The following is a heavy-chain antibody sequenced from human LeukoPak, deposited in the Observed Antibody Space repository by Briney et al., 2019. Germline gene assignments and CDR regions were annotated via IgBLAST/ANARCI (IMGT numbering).Heavy chain of an antibody. D-gene: IGHD6-13*01. CDR3: ARGGFRGSSSWYQLSY. Sequence: GGSLRLSCAASGFTVSSNYMSWVRQAPGKGLEWVSVIYSCGSTYYADSVKGRFTISRDNSKNTLYLQMNSLRAEDTAVYYCARGGFRGSSSWYQLSYWGQGTLVTVSS. CDR1: GFTVSSNY. V-gene: IGHV3-66*03. J-gene: IGHJ4*02. CDR2: IYSCGST.